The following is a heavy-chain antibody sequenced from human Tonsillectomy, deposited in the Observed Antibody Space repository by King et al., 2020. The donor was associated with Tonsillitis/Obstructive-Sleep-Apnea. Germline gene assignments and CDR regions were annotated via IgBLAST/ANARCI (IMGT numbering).Heavy chain of an antibody. CDR3: ARWIVRSYWYFDL. CDR1: GGSISSYY. V-gene: IGHV4-59*08. Sequence: VQLQESGPGLVKPSETLSLTCTVSGGSISSYYWSWLRQPPGKGLEWIGYIYYSGSTNYNPSLKSRVTISVDTSKNQFSLKLSSVTAADTAVYYCARWIVRSYWYFDLWGRGTLVTVSS. CDR2: IYYSGST. J-gene: IGHJ2*01. D-gene: IGHD6-6*01.